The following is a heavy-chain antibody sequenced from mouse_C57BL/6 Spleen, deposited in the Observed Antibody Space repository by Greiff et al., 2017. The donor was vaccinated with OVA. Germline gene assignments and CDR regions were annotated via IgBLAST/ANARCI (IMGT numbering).Heavy chain of an antibody. V-gene: IGHV1-50*01. CDR3: ARIYQYYFDY. D-gene: IGHD1-1*01. Sequence: QVQLKQPGAELVKPGASVKLSCKASGYTFTSYWMQWVKQRPGQGLEWIGEIDPSDSYTNYNQKFKGKATLTVDTSSSTAYMQLSSLTSEDSAVYYCARIYQYYFDYWGQGTTLTVSS. CDR1: GYTFTSYW. CDR2: IDPSDSYT. J-gene: IGHJ2*01.